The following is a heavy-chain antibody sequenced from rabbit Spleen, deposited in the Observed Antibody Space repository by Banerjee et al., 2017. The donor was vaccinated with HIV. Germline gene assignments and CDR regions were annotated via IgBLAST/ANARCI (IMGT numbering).Heavy chain of an antibody. Sequence: EESGGGLVQPEGSLTLTCTASGLDFSSSYWICWVRQAPGKGLEWIACIYAGSSGTTYYASGAKGRFTISKTSSTTVTLQMTSLTAADTATYFCARGGYGGHIYAMGLWGPGTLVTVS. CDR2: IYAGSSGTT. J-gene: IGHJ4*01. V-gene: IGHV1S45*01. CDR1: GLDFSSSYW. CDR3: ARGGYGGHIYAMGL. D-gene: IGHD4-2*01.